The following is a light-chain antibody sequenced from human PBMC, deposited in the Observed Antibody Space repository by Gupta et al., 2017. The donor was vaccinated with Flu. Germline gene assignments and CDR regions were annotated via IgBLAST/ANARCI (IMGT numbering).Light chain of an antibody. CDR3: QQDNSYYN. CDR1: QSISSW. J-gene: IGKJ2*01. CDR2: KAS. Sequence: DIQMTQSPSTLSASVGDRVTITCRASQSISSWLAWYQQKPGKAPKLLIYKASRLESGVPSRFSGSGAGKEFTLTSSSRQHDDFANYYCQQDNSYYNFGQGTKLEIK. V-gene: IGKV1-5*03.